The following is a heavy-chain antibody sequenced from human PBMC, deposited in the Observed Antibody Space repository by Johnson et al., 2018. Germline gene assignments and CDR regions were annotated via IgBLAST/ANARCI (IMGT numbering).Heavy chain of an antibody. CDR1: GFTFSSYG. D-gene: IGHD3-22*01. V-gene: IGHV3-30*18. Sequence: QVQLVESWGGVVQPGRSLRLSCAASGFTFSSYGMHCVRQAPGKGLEWVAVISYDGTNKYYAGSVKGRFTISRDNSKSTLYLQMNSLRAEERAVYYCAKDRVVITNYYYLGMDVWGQGTTVTVSS. CDR2: ISYDGTNK. J-gene: IGHJ6*02. CDR3: AKDRVVITNYYYLGMDV.